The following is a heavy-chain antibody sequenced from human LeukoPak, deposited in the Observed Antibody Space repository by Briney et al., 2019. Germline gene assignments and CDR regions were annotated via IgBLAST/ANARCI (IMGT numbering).Heavy chain of an antibody. CDR3: ARDRGDYGDYDY. V-gene: IGHV4-39*02. CDR2: ISYSGGT. D-gene: IGHD4-17*01. CDR1: GGSISSSNYY. J-gene: IGHJ4*02. Sequence: SETLSLTCTVSGGSISSSNYYWGWIRQPPGKGLEWIGSISYSGGTYYNPSLKSRVTISVDTSKNQFSLKLSSVTAADTAVYYCARDRGDYGDYDYWGQGTLVTVSS.